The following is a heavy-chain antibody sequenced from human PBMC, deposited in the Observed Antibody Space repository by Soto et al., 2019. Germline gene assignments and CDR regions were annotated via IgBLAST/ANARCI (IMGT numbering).Heavy chain of an antibody. CDR3: LFALGPSPVRDFYI. J-gene: IGHJ4*02. Sequence: PGGSLRLSFAASGVTFGSYAVSWVGQGPGKGLEWVSSISRSGGSTYYADSVKGRFTISRDNSKNTLYLQVNSVRCDDTAAYFCLFALGPSPVRDFYIWGQGPL. D-gene: IGHD3-3*01. V-gene: IGHV3-23*01. CDR2: ISRSGGST. CDR1: GVTFGSYA.